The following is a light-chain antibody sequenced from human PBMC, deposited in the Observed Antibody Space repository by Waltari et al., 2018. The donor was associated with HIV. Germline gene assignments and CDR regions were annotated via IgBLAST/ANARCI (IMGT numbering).Light chain of an antibody. CDR1: SSDVGAYDY. CDR3: SSYTTSSTYV. CDR2: DVN. V-gene: IGLV2-14*03. Sequence: QSALTQPASVSGSPGPSITIPCTGTSSDVGAYDYASWYQQHPGKAPKLMIYDVNNRPSGVSHRFSGSKSATTASLTISGLQAEDEADYYCSSYTTSSTYVFGTGTKVTVL. J-gene: IGLJ1*01.